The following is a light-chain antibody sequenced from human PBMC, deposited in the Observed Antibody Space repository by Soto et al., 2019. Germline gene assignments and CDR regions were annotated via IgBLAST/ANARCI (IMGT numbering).Light chain of an antibody. Sequence: EVVLTQSPATLSVSPGERATLSCRASQSVDSNLAWYQQNPGQAPRLLIYGAYTRATGIPARFSGSVSGTEFTLTISSLQSEDFAVYYCQQYGSSGTFGQGTKVDIK. CDR3: QQYGSSGT. CDR2: GAY. J-gene: IGKJ1*01. V-gene: IGKV3-15*01. CDR1: QSVDSN.